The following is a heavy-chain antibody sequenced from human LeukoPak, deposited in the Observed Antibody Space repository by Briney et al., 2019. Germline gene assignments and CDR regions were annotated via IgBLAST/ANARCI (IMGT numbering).Heavy chain of an antibody. V-gene: IGHV3-7*03. CDR3: ARGGYSRDY. CDR2: IKQDGSEK. Sequence: PGRSLRLSCAASGFTFTSYWMSWVRQAPGKGLEWVANIKQDGSEKYYVDSVKGRFTISRDNAKNSLYLQMNSLRAEDTAIYYCARGGYSRDYWGQGTLVTVSS. CDR1: GFTFTSYW. J-gene: IGHJ4*02. D-gene: IGHD6-13*01.